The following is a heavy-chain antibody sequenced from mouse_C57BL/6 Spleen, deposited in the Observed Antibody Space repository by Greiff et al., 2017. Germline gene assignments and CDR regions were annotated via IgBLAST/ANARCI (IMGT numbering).Heavy chain of an antibody. CDR1: GYSITSGYY. Sequence: EVQLQQSGPGLVKPSQSLSLTCSVTGYSITSGYYWNWIRQFPGNKLEWMGYISYDGSNNYNPSLKNRISITRDTSKNQFFLKLNSVTTEDTATYYCAREGVMVTTGFAYWGKGTLVTVSA. J-gene: IGHJ3*01. V-gene: IGHV3-6*01. D-gene: IGHD2-2*01. CDR2: ISYDGSN. CDR3: AREGVMVTTGFAY.